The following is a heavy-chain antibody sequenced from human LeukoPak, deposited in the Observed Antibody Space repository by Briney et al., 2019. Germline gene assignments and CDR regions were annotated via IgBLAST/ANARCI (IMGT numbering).Heavy chain of an antibody. CDR1: GFTFSSYA. V-gene: IGHV3-23*01. J-gene: IGHJ6*02. CDR3: VRFGPDHDMGL. D-gene: IGHD3-16*01. CDR2: ISGSGGST. Sequence: GGSLRLSCAASGFTFSSYAMSWVRQAPGKGLEWVSAISGSGGSTYYADSVKGRFTISRDNAKSSLYLQMNSLRVEDTAVYHCVRFGPDHDMGLWGQGTTVTVS.